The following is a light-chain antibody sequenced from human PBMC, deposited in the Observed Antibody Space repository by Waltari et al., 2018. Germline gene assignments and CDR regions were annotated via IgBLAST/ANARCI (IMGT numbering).Light chain of an antibody. CDR3: QKYGSLPAT. J-gene: IGKJ1*01. CDR1: QSISKY. Sequence: EIMLTQSPGTLSLSPGERATLSCRASQSISKYLAWYQHKPGHPPRLLIYDASSRATGIPDRFSGSGSGTDFSLTISRLEPEDFAVYYCQKYGSLPATFGQGTKVEIK. V-gene: IGKV3-20*01. CDR2: DAS.